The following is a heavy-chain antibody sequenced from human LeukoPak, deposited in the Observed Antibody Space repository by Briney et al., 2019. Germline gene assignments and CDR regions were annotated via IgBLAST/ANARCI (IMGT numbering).Heavy chain of an antibody. CDR1: GYTFTSYD. CDR3: ARIRRGYSYGYLNWFDP. V-gene: IGHV1-8*03. J-gene: IGHJ5*02. D-gene: IGHD5-18*01. CDR2: MNPNSGNT. Sequence: GPSVKVSCKASGYTFTSYDINWVRQATGQGLEWMGWMNPNSGNTGYAQKFQGRVTITRNTSISTAYMELSSLRSEDTAVYYCARIRRGYSYGYLNWFDPWGQGTLVTVSS.